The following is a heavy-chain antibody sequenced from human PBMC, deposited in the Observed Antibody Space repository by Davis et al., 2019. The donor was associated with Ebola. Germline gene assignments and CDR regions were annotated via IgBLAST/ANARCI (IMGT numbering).Heavy chain of an antibody. J-gene: IGHJ6*03. CDR3: AREGYSSSLYYYYYYMDV. V-gene: IGHV1-69*10. Sequence: SVKVSCKASGGTFSSYAISWVRQAPGQGLEWMGGIIPILGIANYAQKFQGRVTITADESTSTAYMELSSLRSEDTAVYYCAREGYSSSLYYYYYYMDVWGKGTTVTVSS. CDR1: GGTFSSYA. D-gene: IGHD6-13*01. CDR2: IIPILGIA.